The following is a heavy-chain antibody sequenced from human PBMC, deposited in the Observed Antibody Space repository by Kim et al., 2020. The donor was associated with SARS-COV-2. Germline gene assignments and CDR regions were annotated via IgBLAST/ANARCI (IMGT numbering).Heavy chain of an antibody. Sequence: SETLSLTCAVYGGSFSGYYWSWIRQPPGKGLEWIGEINHSGSTNYNPSLKSRVTISVDTSKNQFSLKLSSVNAADTAVYYCASTRSGYQSRGVFQHWGQGTLVTVSS. V-gene: IGHV4-34*01. D-gene: IGHD3-3*01. CDR2: INHSGST. CDR1: GGSFSGYY. J-gene: IGHJ1*01. CDR3: ASTRSGYQSRGVFQH.